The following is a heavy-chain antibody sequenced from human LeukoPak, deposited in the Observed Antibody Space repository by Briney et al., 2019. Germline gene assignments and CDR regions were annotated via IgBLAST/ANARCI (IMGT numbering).Heavy chain of an antibody. Sequence: PSETLSLTCTVSGDSISSYYWRWIRQPPGKGLEWIGYIFYTGSTSYNPSLKSRVTLSVDTSKSQISLKLSSVTAADTAVYYCAGHSGDTYGSDYWGQGALVIVSS. CDR3: AGHSGDTYGSDY. V-gene: IGHV4-59*08. D-gene: IGHD5-18*01. CDR2: IFYTGST. J-gene: IGHJ4*02. CDR1: GDSISSYY.